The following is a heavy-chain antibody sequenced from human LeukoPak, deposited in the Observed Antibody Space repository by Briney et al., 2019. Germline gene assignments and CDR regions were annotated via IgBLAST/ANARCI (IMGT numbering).Heavy chain of an antibody. CDR3: ARVKWRGPTSSGWLDY. D-gene: IGHD6-19*01. Sequence: SQTLSLTCAISGDSVSSNSVAWNWIRQSPSRGLEWLGRTYYRSKWYNDYAVSVKSRITINPETSKNPFSLQLNSMTPEDTAVYYCARVKWRGPTSSGWLDYWGQGTLVTVSS. J-gene: IGHJ4*02. CDR2: TYYRSKWYN. V-gene: IGHV6-1*01. CDR1: GDSVSSNSVA.